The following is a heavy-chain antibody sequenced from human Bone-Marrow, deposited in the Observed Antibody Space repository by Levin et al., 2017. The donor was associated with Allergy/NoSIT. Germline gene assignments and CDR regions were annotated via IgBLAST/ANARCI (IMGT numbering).Heavy chain of an antibody. Sequence: GESLKISCAASGFSFSAMGMHWVRQAPGKGLEWVALIWYDGSKEYYADSVKGRFTISRDNSKNTVYLEMNSLRAEDTAVYYCARGSYYDISTGGFDYWGQGTLVTVSS. V-gene: IGHV3-33*01. D-gene: IGHD3-9*01. CDR3: ARGSYYDISTGGFDY. CDR2: IWYDGSKE. J-gene: IGHJ4*02. CDR1: GFSFSAMG.